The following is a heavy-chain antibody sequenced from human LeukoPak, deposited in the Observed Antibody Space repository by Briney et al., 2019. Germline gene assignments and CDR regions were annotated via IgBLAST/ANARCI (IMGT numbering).Heavy chain of an antibody. J-gene: IGHJ4*02. CDR1: GFTFSSYE. V-gene: IGHV3-48*03. Sequence: PGGSLRLSCAASGFTFSSYEMNWVRQAPGKGLEWVSYISSSSSSIYYADSVKGRFTISRDNAKNSLYLQMNSLRAEDTAVYYCAKKSGSNGYYSIDYWGQGTLVTVSS. CDR3: AKKSGSNGYYSIDY. CDR2: ISSSSSSI. D-gene: IGHD3-22*01.